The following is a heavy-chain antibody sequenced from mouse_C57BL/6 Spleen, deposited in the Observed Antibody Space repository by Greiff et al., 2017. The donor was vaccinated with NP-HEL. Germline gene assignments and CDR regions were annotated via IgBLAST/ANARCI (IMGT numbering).Heavy chain of an antibody. V-gene: IGHV1-72*01. J-gene: IGHJ4*01. CDR1: GYTFTSYW. CDR3: ALITTVRQGAMDY. D-gene: IGHD1-1*01. Sequence: QVQLQQPGAELVTPGASVKLSCKASGYTFTSYWMHWVKQRPGRGLEWIGRIDPNSGGTKYNEKVKSKATLTVDKPSSTAYMQLSSLTAEDSAVYYCALITTVRQGAMDYWGQGTSVTVSS. CDR2: IDPNSGGT.